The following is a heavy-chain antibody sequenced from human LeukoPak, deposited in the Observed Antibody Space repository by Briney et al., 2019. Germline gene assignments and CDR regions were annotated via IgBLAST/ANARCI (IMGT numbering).Heavy chain of an antibody. V-gene: IGHV1-69*01. Sequence: SVKVSCKASGGTFSSYAISWVRQAPGQGLEWMGGIIPIFGTANYAQKFQGRVTITADESTSTAYMELSSLRSEDTAVYYCAVRCSSTSCFTPTFDYWGQGTLVSVSS. CDR2: IIPIFGTA. J-gene: IGHJ4*02. D-gene: IGHD2-2*01. CDR3: AVRCSSTSCFTPTFDY. CDR1: GGTFSSYA.